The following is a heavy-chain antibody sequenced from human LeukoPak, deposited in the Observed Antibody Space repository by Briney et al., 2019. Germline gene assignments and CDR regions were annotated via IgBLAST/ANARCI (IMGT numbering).Heavy chain of an antibody. J-gene: IGHJ4*02. CDR2: IIPIFGTA. CDR1: GGTFSSYA. D-gene: IGHD3-10*01. Sequence: SVKVPCKASGGTFSSYAISWVRQAPGQGLEWMGRIIPIFGTANYAQKFQGRVTITTDESTSTAYMELSSPRSEDTAVYYCASGGSGSYYNEPVDYWGQGTLVTVSS. CDR3: ASGGSGSYYNEPVDY. V-gene: IGHV1-69*05.